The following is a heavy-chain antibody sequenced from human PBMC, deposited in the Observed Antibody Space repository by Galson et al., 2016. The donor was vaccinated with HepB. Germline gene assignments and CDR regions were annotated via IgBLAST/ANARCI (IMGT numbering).Heavy chain of an antibody. Sequence: SLRLSCAASGFTFSSYSMNWVRQSPGKGLEWVSAISGSSDYLYYADSVRGRFTISRDNTKNSLYLQMNGPRADDTALYYCASDLLMGHTRGIFDIWGQGTPVAVSS. V-gene: IGHV3-21*06. J-gene: IGHJ3*02. CDR3: ASDLLMGHTRGIFDI. D-gene: IGHD2-8*02. CDR2: ISGSSDYL. CDR1: GFTFSSYS.